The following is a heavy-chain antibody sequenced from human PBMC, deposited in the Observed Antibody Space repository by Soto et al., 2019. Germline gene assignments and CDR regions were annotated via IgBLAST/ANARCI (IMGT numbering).Heavy chain of an antibody. CDR3: ARSEGRWALDY. J-gene: IGHJ4*02. CDR1: GFTFSIYW. V-gene: IGHV3-7*03. Sequence: GGSLRLSCAASGFTFSIYWMSWVRQAPGKGLEWVANIKQDGSEKYYVDSVKGRFTISRDNAKNSLYLQMNSLRAEDTAVYYCARSEGRWALDYWGQGTLITVSS. CDR2: IKQDGSEK.